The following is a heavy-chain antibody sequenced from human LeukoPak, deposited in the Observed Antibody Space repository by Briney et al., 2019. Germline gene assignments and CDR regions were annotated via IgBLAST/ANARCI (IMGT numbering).Heavy chain of an antibody. V-gene: IGHV3-73*01. CDR1: GFTFSGSA. Sequence: GGSLSLSCAASGFTFSGSAMHWVRQASGKGLEWVGRIRSKANSCATAYAASVKGRFTISRDDSKNTAYLQMNSLKTEDTAVYYCTRPHYYDSSGYSDYWGQGTLVTVSS. CDR2: IRSKANSCAT. D-gene: IGHD3-22*01. CDR3: TRPHYYDSSGYSDY. J-gene: IGHJ4*02.